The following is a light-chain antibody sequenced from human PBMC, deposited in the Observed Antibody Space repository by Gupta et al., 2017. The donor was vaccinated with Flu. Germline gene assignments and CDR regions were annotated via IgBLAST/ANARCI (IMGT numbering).Light chain of an antibody. CDR1: QSISTW. V-gene: IGKV1-5*03. Sequence: DIQLTQSPSTLSASVGDRVTITCRASQSISTWLAWYQQKPGKAPNLLIYKASNLTSGVPSRFRGSGSGAEFSLTITSLQPDDFVTYYCQQYSAFPYSFGQGTKLEIK. CDR3: QQYSAFPYS. CDR2: KAS. J-gene: IGKJ2*03.